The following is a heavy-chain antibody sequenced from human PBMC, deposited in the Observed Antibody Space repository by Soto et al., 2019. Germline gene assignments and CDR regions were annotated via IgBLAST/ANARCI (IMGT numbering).Heavy chain of an antibody. J-gene: IGHJ5*02. CDR1: GGSISSSSYY. Sequence: PSETLSLTCTVSGGSISSSSYYWGWIRQPPGKGLEWIGSIYYSGSTYYNLSLKSRVTISVDTSKNQFSLKLSSVTAADTAVYYCARDRGIGAAGSWGQGILVTVSS. D-gene: IGHD6-13*01. CDR2: IYYSGST. CDR3: ARDRGIGAAGS. V-gene: IGHV4-39*07.